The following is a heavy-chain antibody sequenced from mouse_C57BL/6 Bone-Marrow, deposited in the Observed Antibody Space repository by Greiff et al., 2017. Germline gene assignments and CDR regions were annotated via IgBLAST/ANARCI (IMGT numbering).Heavy chain of an antibody. V-gene: IGHV5-6*01. D-gene: IGHD3-2*02. J-gene: IGHJ4*01. CDR1: GFTFSSYG. CDR2: ISSGGSYT. Sequence: EVMLVESGGDLVKPGGSLKLSCAASGFTFSSYGMSWVRQTPDKRLEWVATISSGGSYTYYPDSVKGRFTISRDNAKNTLYLQMSSLKSEDTAMYYCARQLRLRKAMDYWGQGTSVTVSS. CDR3: ARQLRLRKAMDY.